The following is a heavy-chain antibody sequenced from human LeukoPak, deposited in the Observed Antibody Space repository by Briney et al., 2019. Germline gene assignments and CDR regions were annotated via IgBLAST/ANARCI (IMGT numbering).Heavy chain of an antibody. CDR2: ISYDGSNK. J-gene: IGHJ3*02. Sequence: SGRSLRLSCAASGFTFSSYAMHWVRQAPGKGLEWVAVISYDGSNKYYADSVKGRFTISRDNSKNTLHLQMNSLRAEDTAVYYCARSTVPAASFDIWGQGTMVTVSS. CDR3: ARSTVPAASFDI. D-gene: IGHD2-2*01. V-gene: IGHV3-30-3*01. CDR1: GFTFSSYA.